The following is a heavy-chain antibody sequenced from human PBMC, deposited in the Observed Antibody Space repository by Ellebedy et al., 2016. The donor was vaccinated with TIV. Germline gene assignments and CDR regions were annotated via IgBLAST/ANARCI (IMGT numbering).Heavy chain of an antibody. J-gene: IGHJ5*02. CDR1: GYTFTSYG. D-gene: IGHD1-1*01. Sequence: AASVKVSCKASGYTFTSYGISWVRQAPRQGLEWRGRILPILGIANYAQKFQGRVTITADKSTSIAYMALRSLRSEDTAVYYCAAGNDGGWFDPWGQGTLVTVSS. CDR2: ILPILGIA. V-gene: IGHV1-69*04. CDR3: AAGNDGGWFDP.